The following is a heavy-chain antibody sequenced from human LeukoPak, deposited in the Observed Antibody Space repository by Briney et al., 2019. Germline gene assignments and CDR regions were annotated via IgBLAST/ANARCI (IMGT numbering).Heavy chain of an antibody. CDR2: ISVSSSYI. V-gene: IGHV3-21*05. CDR3: ARVRSGYYFDY. CDR1: GFTFSNYN. D-gene: IGHD3-22*01. Sequence: PGGSLRLSCEASGFTFSNYNMNWVRQAPGKGLEWVSFISVSSSYIYYADSMKGRFTISRDNANNSLYLQMNSLRAEDTAVYYCARVRSGYYFDYRGQGTLVTVSS. J-gene: IGHJ4*02.